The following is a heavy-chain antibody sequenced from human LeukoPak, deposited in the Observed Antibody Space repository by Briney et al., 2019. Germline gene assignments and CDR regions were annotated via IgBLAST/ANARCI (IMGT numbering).Heavy chain of an antibody. CDR1: GGSTSNYY. CDR2: FHDSGST. J-gene: IGHJ5*02. V-gene: IGHV4-4*07. D-gene: IGHD6-13*01. Sequence: SETLSLTCTVSGGSTSNYYWSWIRQPAGKGLEWIGRFHDSGSTNYNPSLKSRVTMSVDTSKNQSSLRLSSVTAADTAIYYCARDRSSSGLTDWFDTWGRGTLVIVSS. CDR3: ARDRSSSGLTDWFDT.